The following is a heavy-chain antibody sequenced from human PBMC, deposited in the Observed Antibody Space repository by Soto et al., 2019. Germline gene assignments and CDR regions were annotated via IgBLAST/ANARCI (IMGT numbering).Heavy chain of an antibody. V-gene: IGHV3-23*01. J-gene: IGHJ1*01. CDR1: GLTFSHNA. CDR3: ANRGDDIKFFQH. CDR2: ISGNGRVI. D-gene: IGHD2-21*02. Sequence: EVQLLESGGGLVQPGGSLRLSCAASGLTFSHNAMSWVRQAPGKGLEWVSTISGNGRVIYYTDSVKGRFTISRDNSKNTVYMQMNSLRAEDTAVYYCANRGDDIKFFQHWGQGTLVTVSS.